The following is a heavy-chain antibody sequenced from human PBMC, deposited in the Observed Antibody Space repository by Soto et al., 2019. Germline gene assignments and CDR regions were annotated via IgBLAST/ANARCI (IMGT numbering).Heavy chain of an antibody. CDR1: GYAFNSYG. J-gene: IGHJ6*02. D-gene: IGHD2-2*03. CDR3: VRSAMDGDYSYYGMDV. Sequence: GASVKVSCKTSGYAFNSYGISWVRQAPGQGLEWMGWISVYRGNTNYAQKFQGRVTMTTDTSTSTAYMELTSLRFDDTAVYYCVRSAMDGDYSYYGMDVWGQGTTPTV. CDR2: ISVYRGNT. V-gene: IGHV1-18*01.